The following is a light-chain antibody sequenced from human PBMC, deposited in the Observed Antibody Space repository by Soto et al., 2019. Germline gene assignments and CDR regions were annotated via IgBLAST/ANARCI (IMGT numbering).Light chain of an antibody. V-gene: IGKV2-28*01. CDR1: QSLQHNNGNTL. Sequence: EIVMTQSPLSLTVTPGEPASISCKSSQSLQHNNGNTLLDWYMQKPGQSPQLLIYLGSRRAPGAPDRVSGSGSGTDFTLRISTVEDDDAAIYYCMQALQTPRTFGQATKLAI. CDR3: MQALQTPRT. CDR2: LGS. J-gene: IGKJ1*01.